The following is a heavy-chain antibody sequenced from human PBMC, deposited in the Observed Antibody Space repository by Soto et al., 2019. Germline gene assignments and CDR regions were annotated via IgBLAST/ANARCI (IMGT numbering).Heavy chain of an antibody. J-gene: IGHJ4*02. D-gene: IGHD1-26*01. CDR3: ARGLITGSQYSGGWYYFDS. CDR2: IYYTEIT. V-gene: IGHV4-39*07. Sequence: PSETLSLTCTVSGGSTRSSDKYWGWFRQPPGKGLEWIGSIYYTEITHYNPSLESRVTISTDTSKNQFSLKLSSVTAADTAVYYCARGLITGSQYSGGWYYFDSWGQGTQVTVS. CDR1: GGSTRSSDKY.